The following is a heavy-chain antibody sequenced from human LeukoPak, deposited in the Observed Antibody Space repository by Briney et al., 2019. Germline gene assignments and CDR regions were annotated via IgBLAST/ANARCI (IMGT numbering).Heavy chain of an antibody. CDR1: GYTFGSDD. CDR3: ARSDHNSWNAFDI. D-gene: IGHD1-26*01. Sequence: ASVQVSCKASGYTFGSDDINWVRPATGQGLEWMGWINPNNGDLGYAQKFQGRVTITRNTPITTAYMELSSLTSEDTAVYYCARSDHNSWNAFDIWGQGTMVTVSS. J-gene: IGHJ3*02. CDR2: INPNNGDL. V-gene: IGHV1-8*03.